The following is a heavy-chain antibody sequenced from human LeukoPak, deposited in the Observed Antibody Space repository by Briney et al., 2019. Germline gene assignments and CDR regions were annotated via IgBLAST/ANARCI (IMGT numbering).Heavy chain of an antibody. D-gene: IGHD5-12*01. CDR3: ATDGHGLRSAFGY. V-gene: IGHV1-24*01. CDR2: FDPEDGET. J-gene: IGHJ4*02. Sequence: ASVKVSRKVSGYTLTELSMHWVRQAPGKGLEWMGGFDPEDGETIYAQKFQGRVAMTEDTSTDTAYMELSSLRSEDTAVYYCATDGHGLRSAFGYWGQGTLVTVSS. CDR1: GYTLTELS.